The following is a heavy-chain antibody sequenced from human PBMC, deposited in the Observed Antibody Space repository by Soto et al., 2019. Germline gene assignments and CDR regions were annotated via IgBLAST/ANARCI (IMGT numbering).Heavy chain of an antibody. CDR3: ARQYYGSGSNYFDY. Sequence: QLQLQESGPGLVKPSETLSLTCTVSGGSIRSTTNYWGWIRQPPGKGLEWIGTIYYSGSTYYNPSLKSRLTVSVDTSENQFSLKLSSVTAADTAVYYCARQYYGSGSNYFDYWGQGTLVNVSS. CDR1: GGSIRSTTNY. CDR2: IYYSGST. V-gene: IGHV4-39*01. D-gene: IGHD3-10*01. J-gene: IGHJ4*02.